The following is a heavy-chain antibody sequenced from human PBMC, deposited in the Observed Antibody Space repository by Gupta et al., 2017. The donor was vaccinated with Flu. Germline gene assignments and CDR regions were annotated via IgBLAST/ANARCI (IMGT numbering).Heavy chain of an antibody. CDR1: RRSVY. CDR2: IFNSARN. J-gene: IGHJ5*02. V-gene: IGHV4-39*01. Sequence: RRSVYWGWIREPPGKGLEWIGRIFNSARNSDIPARTSRVTISVDTSKNQYSLKLSYVTEENTDEYCCAGGGTTGYGNWLDPWGQGTLVTVAS. D-gene: IGHD3-9*01. CDR3: AGGGTTGYGNWLDP.